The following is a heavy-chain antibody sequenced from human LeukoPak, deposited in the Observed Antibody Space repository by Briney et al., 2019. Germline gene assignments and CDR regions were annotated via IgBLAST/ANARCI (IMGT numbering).Heavy chain of an antibody. Sequence: SETLSLTCTVSGGSISSYYRSWIRQPPGKGLEWIGYIYYSGSTNYNPSLKSRVTISVDTSKNQFSLKLSSVTAADTAVYYCARGHGYSVHWFDPWGQGTLVTVSS. J-gene: IGHJ5*02. CDR2: IYYSGST. V-gene: IGHV4-59*01. D-gene: IGHD6-13*01. CDR1: GGSISSYY. CDR3: ARGHGYSVHWFDP.